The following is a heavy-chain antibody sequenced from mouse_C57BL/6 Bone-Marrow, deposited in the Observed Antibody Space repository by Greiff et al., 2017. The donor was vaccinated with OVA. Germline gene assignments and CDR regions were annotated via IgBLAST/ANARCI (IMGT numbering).Heavy chain of an antibody. CDR3: TLTDWYFDV. V-gene: IGHV14-4*01. CDR1: GFTIKDDY. CDR2: IDPENGDT. Sequence: VQLQQSGAELVRPGASVKLSCTASGFTIKDDYMHWVKQRPEQGLEWIGWIDPENGDTEYASKFQGKATITADTSSNTAYLQLSSLTSEDTAVYYYTLTDWYFDVWGKGTTVTVSS. D-gene: IGHD1-1*01. J-gene: IGHJ1*03.